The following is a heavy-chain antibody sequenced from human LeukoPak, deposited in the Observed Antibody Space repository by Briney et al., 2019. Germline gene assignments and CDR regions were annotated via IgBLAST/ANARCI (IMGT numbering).Heavy chain of an antibody. CDR1: GGSISSGGYS. J-gene: IGHJ4*02. V-gene: IGHV4-30-2*01. Sequence: PSETLSLTCAVSGGSISSGGYSWSWIRQPPGKGLEWIGYIYHSGSTYYNPSLKSRVTISVDRSKNQFSLKLSSVTAADTAVYYCARRGYDSSGYYRNYWGQGTLVTVSS. CDR2: IYHSGST. D-gene: IGHD3-22*01. CDR3: ARRGYDSSGYYRNY.